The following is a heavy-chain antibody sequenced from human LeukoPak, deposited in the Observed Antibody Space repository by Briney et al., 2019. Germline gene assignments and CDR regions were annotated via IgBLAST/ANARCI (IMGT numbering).Heavy chain of an antibody. J-gene: IGHJ3*02. D-gene: IGHD3-22*01. CDR2: ISSSGSTI. CDR1: GFTFSDYY. CDR3: ASGNYCDSSGDAFDI. Sequence: GGSLRLSCAASGFTFSDYYMSWIRQAPGKGLEWVSYISSSGSTIYYADSVKGRFTISRDNAKNSLYLQMNSLRAEDTAVYYCASGNYCDSSGDAFDIWGQGTMVTVSS. V-gene: IGHV3-11*04.